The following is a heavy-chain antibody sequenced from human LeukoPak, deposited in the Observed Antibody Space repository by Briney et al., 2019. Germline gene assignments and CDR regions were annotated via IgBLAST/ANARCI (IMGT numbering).Heavy chain of an antibody. D-gene: IGHD3-10*01. Sequence: GGSLRLSCAASGFTFSSYAMSWVRQAPETGLGWVSGISGSGTSTYYADSVKGRFTISRDNSKNTLYLRMNSLRAEDTAVYYCARDRVYASGSRDAFGIWGQGTMVAVSS. CDR3: ARDRVYASGSRDAFGI. J-gene: IGHJ3*02. V-gene: IGHV3-23*01. CDR2: ISGSGTST. CDR1: GFTFSSYA.